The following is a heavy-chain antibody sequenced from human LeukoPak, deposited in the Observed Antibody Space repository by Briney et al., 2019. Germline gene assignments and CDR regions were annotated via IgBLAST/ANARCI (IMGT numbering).Heavy chain of an antibody. CDR3: ARVKDPAYPGAFDI. CDR2: ISSSSSDI. Sequence: GGSLRLSCAASGFTFSTYNMNWVRQAPGKGLEWGSSISSSSSDIYYADSVKGRFTISRDNAKNSLYLQMNSLRAEDTAVYYCARVKDPAYPGAFDIWGQGTRVTVSS. CDR1: GFTFSTYN. J-gene: IGHJ3*02. V-gene: IGHV3-21*01.